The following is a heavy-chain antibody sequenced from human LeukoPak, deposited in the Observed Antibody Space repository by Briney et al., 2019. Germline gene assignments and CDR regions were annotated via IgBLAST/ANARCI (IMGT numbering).Heavy chain of an antibody. J-gene: IGHJ5*02. D-gene: IGHD1-26*01. Sequence: GASVKVSRKASGYTFTSYDINWVRQATGQGLEWMGWMNPNSGNTGYAQKFQGRVTMTRNTSISTAYMELSSLRSEDAAVYYCARTVGATNCFDPWGQGTLVTVSS. CDR1: GYTFTSYD. CDR2: MNPNSGNT. V-gene: IGHV1-8*01. CDR3: ARTVGATNCFDP.